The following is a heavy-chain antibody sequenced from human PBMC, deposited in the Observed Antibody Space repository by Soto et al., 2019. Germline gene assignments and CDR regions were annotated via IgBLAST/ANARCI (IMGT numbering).Heavy chain of an antibody. CDR3: AKWGVAGTPGRFDP. V-gene: IGHV3-23*01. J-gene: IGHJ5*02. Sequence: EVQLLESGGGLVQPGGSLRLSCEDSGFTFSSYAMSWVRQAPGKGLEWVSAISGSGGSTYDADSVKGRFTISRDNSKNAQYLQMNSLRAEDTAVYYCAKWGVAGTPGRFDPWGQGTLVTVS. CDR2: ISGSGGST. D-gene: IGHD6-19*01. CDR1: GFTFSSYA.